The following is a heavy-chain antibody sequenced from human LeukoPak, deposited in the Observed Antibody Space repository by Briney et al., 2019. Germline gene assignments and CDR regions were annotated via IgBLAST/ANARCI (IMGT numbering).Heavy chain of an antibody. J-gene: IGHJ4*02. CDR1: GCSFTSYW. Sequence: GGSLQISCKGSGCSFTSYWIAWVRQMPGKGLEWVGILHPGVSDTRYSPSFQGQLTISVDKSINTAYLHWSSLRASDTAIYYCARRGIVGAFDYWGQGTLVTVSS. D-gene: IGHD1-26*01. V-gene: IGHV5-51*01. CDR2: LHPGVSDT. CDR3: ARRGIVGAFDY.